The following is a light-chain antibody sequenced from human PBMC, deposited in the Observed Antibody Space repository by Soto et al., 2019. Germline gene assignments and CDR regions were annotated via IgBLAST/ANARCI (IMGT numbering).Light chain of an antibody. J-gene: IGLJ7*01. V-gene: IGLV1-47*01. CDR3: AAWDDSLSGAV. Sequence: QSVLTQPPSASGTPGQRVTISCSGSSSNIGSNYVYWYQQLPGTAPKLLIYRNNQRPSGVPDRFSGSKSGTSASLAISGLRSDDDADYYCAAWDDSLSGAVFGGGTQLTVL. CDR1: SSNIGSNY. CDR2: RNN.